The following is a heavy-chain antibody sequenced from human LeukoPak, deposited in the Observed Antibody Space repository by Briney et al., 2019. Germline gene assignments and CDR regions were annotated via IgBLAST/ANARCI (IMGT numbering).Heavy chain of an antibody. D-gene: IGHD1-26*01. CDR1: GDSISSSTYSTTYY. V-gene: IGHV4-61*02. Sequence: SETLSLTCTVSGDSISSSTYSTTYYWSWIRQPAGKGLEWIGRIYTGGSTNYNPSLKSRVTISLDTSKNQFSLKLSSVTAADTAVYYCARKKAELYRHFDLWGRGTLVTVSS. J-gene: IGHJ2*01. CDR3: ARKKAELYRHFDL. CDR2: IYTGGST.